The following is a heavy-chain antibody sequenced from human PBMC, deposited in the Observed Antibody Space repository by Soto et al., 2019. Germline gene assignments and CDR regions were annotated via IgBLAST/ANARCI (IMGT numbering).Heavy chain of an antibody. CDR3: VRDSSPSGTTYNYYY. J-gene: IGHJ4*02. CDR1: GYTITTYG. CDR2: ISTSNGNT. V-gene: IGHV1-18*04. Sequence: QVQLVQSGAEVKKPGASVKVSCKVSGYTITTYGISWVRQAPGQGLEWMGWISTSNGNTKNAEKIQCRVTMTTDTSTSTAYMTLTSLRSDDTAVSSCVRDSSPSGTTYNYYYWGQGTPVTVSS. D-gene: IGHD1-1*01.